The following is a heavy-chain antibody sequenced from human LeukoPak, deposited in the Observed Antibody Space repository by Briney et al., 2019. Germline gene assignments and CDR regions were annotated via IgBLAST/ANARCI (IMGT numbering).Heavy chain of an antibody. CDR1: GFTFSSYA. CDR2: IGASGGST. Sequence: GGSLRLSCATSGFTFSSYAMSWVRQAPGKGLEWVSGIGASGGSTYYAVSVKGRFTISRDNSKSTLYLQMNSLRAEDTAVYYCGREVPYFDHWGQGTLVTVSS. D-gene: IGHD2-2*01. J-gene: IGHJ4*02. V-gene: IGHV3-23*01. CDR3: GREVPYFDH.